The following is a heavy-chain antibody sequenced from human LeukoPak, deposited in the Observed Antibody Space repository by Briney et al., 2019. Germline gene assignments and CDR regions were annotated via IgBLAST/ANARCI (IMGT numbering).Heavy chain of an antibody. V-gene: IGHV1-8*01. CDR2: VNPNSGHS. Sequence: ASVKVSCKASGYSITRYDIYWVRQAIGQGPEWMGWVNPNSGHSGSAQRFQGRVTMSWETSLSTAYMELSSLRSEDTAVYYRARGNDFRGGAMDVWGQGTTVIVSS. D-gene: IGHD3-3*01. CDR1: GYSITRYD. CDR3: ARGNDFRGGAMDV. J-gene: IGHJ6*02.